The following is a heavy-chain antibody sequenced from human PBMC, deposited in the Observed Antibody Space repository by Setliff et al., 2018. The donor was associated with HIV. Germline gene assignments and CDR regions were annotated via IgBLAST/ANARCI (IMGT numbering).Heavy chain of an antibody. D-gene: IGHD2-21*02. Sequence: PSETLSLTCAVYGGSFSPYYWTWIRQPPGKGLEWVGEINHGGSTNYNPSLKSRITMSINTSEKQFYLKLNSVTAADTAVYYCASLLRYCRSADCYRAFDFWGQGTPVTVSS. CDR3: ASLLRYCRSADCYRAFDF. CDR2: INHGGST. CDR1: GGSFSPYY. J-gene: IGHJ4*02. V-gene: IGHV4-34*10.